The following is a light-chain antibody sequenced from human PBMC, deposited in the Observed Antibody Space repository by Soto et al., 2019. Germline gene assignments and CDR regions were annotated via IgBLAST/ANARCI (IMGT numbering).Light chain of an antibody. J-gene: IGKJ1*01. CDR2: GAS. CDR1: QSVSSSY. Sequence: EIVLTQSPGTLSLSPGERATLSCRASQSVSSSYLAWYQQKPGQAPRLLIYGASSRATGIPDRFSGSGSGTDFTLPISGLEPEDFVVYYCQQYGSSPPWTFGRGTKVEIK. CDR3: QQYGSSPPWT. V-gene: IGKV3-20*01.